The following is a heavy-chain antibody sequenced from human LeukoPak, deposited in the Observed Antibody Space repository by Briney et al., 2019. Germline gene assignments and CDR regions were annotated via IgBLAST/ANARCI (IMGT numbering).Heavy chain of an antibody. CDR1: GGSISSHY. CDR2: IYYSGST. J-gene: IGHJ3*02. V-gene: IGHV4-59*11. CDR3: ARNKPVKPGIAAARYAFDI. Sequence: SETLSLTCTVSGGSISSHYWSWIRQPPGKGLEWIGYIYYSGSTNYNPSLKSRVTISVDTSKNQFSLKLSSVTAADTAVYYCARNKPVKPGIAAARYAFDIWGQGTMVTVSS. D-gene: IGHD6-13*01.